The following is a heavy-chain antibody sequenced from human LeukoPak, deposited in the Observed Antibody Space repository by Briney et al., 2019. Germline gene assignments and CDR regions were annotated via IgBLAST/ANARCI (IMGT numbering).Heavy chain of an antibody. D-gene: IGHD3-22*01. Sequence: GGSLRLSCAASGFTFSSYWMNWVRQAPGKGLEWVANIKQDGSEKYYVGSVKGRFTISRDNAKNSLYLQMNSQRAEDTAVYYCARVQYYYDSSGYYLTYYFDYWGQGTLVTVSS. V-gene: IGHV3-7*01. J-gene: IGHJ4*02. CDR3: ARVQYYYDSSGYYLTYYFDY. CDR2: IKQDGSEK. CDR1: GFTFSSYW.